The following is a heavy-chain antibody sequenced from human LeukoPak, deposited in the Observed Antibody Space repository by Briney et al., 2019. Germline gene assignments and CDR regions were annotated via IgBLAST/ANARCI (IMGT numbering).Heavy chain of an antibody. D-gene: IGHD1-14*01. J-gene: IGHJ6*02. CDR3: AKERRTGDYYYYGMDV. V-gene: IGHV3-30*18. CDR2: ISYDGSNK. CDR1: GFTFSSYG. Sequence: GGSLRLSCAASGFTFSSYGMHWVRQAPGKGLEWVAVISYDGSNKYYADSVKGRFTISRDNSKNTLYLQMNSLRAEDTAVYYCAKERRTGDYYYYGMDVWGQGTTVTVSS.